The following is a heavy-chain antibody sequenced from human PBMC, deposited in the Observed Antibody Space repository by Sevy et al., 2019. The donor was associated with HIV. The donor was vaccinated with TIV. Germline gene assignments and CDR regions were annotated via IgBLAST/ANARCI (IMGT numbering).Heavy chain of an antibody. J-gene: IGHJ4*02. CDR3: ARDRDYVWGSYPDY. V-gene: IGHV1-18*01. CDR1: GYTFTSYG. Sequence: ASVKVSCKASGYTFTSYGISWVRQAPGQGLEWMGWISAYSGNTNYAQTLQGRVTMTTDTSTSTAYMELRSLRSDDTAVYYCARDRDYVWGSYPDYWGQGTLVTVSS. CDR2: ISAYSGNT. D-gene: IGHD3-16*01.